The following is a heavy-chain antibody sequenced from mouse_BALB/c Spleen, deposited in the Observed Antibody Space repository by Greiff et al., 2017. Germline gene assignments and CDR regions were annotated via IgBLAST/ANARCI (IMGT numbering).Heavy chain of an antibody. V-gene: IGHV5-6-5*01. CDR2: ISSGGST. CDR1: GFTFSSYS. J-gene: IGHJ4*01. CDR3: AGAMDY. Sequence: DVHLVESGGGLVKPGGSLKLSCAASGFTFSSYSMSWVRQTPEKRLEWVASISSGGSTYYSNSGKGRFTISRDNARNILYLQMSSLGSEDTAMYYCAGAMDYWGQGTSVTVSS.